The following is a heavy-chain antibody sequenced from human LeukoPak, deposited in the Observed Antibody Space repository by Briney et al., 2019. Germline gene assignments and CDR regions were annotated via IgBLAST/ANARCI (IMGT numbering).Heavy chain of an antibody. D-gene: IGHD6-19*01. V-gene: IGHV6-1*01. CDR3: AKETGYSSGWYVSYFDY. CDR1: GDSVSSSSAA. J-gene: IGHJ4*02. Sequence: SQTLSLTCAISGDSVSSSSAAWNWIRQSPSRGLEWLGRTYYRSKWYNDYAVSVKSRITINPDTSKNQFSLQLNSVTPEDTAVYYCAKETGYSSGWYVSYFDYWGQGTLVTVSS. CDR2: TYYRSKWYN.